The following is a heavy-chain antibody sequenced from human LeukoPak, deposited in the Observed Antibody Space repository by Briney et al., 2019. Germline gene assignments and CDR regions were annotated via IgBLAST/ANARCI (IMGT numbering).Heavy chain of an antibody. D-gene: IGHD2-21*02. CDR1: GYTFTSYD. V-gene: IGHV1-8*02. CDR3: ARKLAMTAYFDN. Sequence: ASVKVSCKTSGYTFTSYDINWVRQAPGQGLEWLGWINPNNGHTGYAQTFQGSVTMTRDTSIGTAYMELRSLRSEDTAVYYCARKLAMTAYFDNWGQGTLVTVSS. CDR2: INPNNGHT. J-gene: IGHJ4*02.